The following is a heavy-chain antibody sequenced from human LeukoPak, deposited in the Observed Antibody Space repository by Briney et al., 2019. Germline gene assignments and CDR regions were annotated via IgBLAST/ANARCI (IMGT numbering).Heavy chain of an antibody. CDR2: IDPNGGGT. CDR1: GYTFTGYD. CDR3: ARVSGRSGAFDY. V-gene: IGHV1-2*02. Sequence: ASVKVSCKASGYTFTGYDMHWVRQAPGQGLEWMGWIDPNGGGTHYALTFQGRVTMTRDTSISTAYMELSSLRSDDTAVYFCARVSGRSGAFDYWGLGTLVTVSS. J-gene: IGHJ4*02.